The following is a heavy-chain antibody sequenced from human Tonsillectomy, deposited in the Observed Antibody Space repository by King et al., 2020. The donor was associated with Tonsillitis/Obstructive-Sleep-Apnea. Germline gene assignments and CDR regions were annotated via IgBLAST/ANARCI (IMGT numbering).Heavy chain of an antibody. J-gene: IGHJ4*02. CDR1: GYTFTRYY. CDR2: INPSTGIT. CDR3: ASDDVVGRYIDS. V-gene: IGHV1-46*01. Sequence: VQLVQSGAEVKTPGASVKVSCKASGYTFTRYYIHWVRQARGQGLEWMGIINPSTGITTYAQKFQGRVTMTTDTSASTVYLELSSLGFEDTAVYYCASDDVVGRYIDSWGQGTLVTVSS. D-gene: IGHD1-14*01.